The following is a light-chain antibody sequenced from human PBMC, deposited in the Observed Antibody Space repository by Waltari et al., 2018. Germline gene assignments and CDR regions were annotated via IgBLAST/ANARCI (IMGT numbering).Light chain of an antibody. V-gene: IGKV3-15*01. Sequence: EIVMTQSPATLSVSPGERATLSCRASQSISSNLAWYQHRPGQAPRLLIYDASTRATGIPARFSGSGSGTEFTLTISSLEPEDFAVYYCQNRRDWPLLTFGGGTKVEIK. CDR2: DAS. CDR3: QNRRDWPLLT. J-gene: IGKJ4*01. CDR1: QSISSN.